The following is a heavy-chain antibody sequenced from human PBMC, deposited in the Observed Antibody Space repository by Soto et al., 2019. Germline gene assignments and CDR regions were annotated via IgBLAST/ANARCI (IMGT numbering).Heavy chain of an antibody. CDR3: ARMYSSGSGWFHP. CDR1: GYSITAGGYY. J-gene: IGHJ5*02. D-gene: IGHD6-19*01. V-gene: IGHV4-31*03. Sequence: PSETLFLTCFVSGYSITAGGYYWSWIRHHPGKGLEWIGSFYSSGSIIYNSSLRSRVSISGDTSSNQFSMSLTSVTAADTARYYCARMYSSGSGWFHPWGQGTLVTVSS. CDR2: FYSSGSI.